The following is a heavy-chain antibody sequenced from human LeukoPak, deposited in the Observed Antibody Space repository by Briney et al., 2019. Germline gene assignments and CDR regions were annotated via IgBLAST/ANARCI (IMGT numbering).Heavy chain of an antibody. V-gene: IGHV1-8*01. Sequence: ASVKVSCKASGYTFTSYDINWVRQATGQGLEWMGWMNPNSGNTGYAQKFQGRVTMTRNTSISTAYMELSSLRSEDTAVYYCVGEVDYYDSSGYYYVVWGQGTLVTVSS. CDR2: MNPNSGNT. D-gene: IGHD3-22*01. CDR1: GYTFTSYD. CDR3: VGEVDYYDSSGYYYVV. J-gene: IGHJ4*02.